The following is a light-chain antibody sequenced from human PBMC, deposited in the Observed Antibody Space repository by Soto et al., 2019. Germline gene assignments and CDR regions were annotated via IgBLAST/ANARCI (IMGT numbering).Light chain of an antibody. CDR3: QQTYSSPWT. V-gene: IGKV1-39*01. Sequence: IQMTQSPSSLSASVGDRVTITCRASQTINRYLSWYQQKPGKAPNLLISAAFTLQAGVPSRFSGSESGTEFTLTISSLQPEDFATYYCQQTYSSPWTFGQGTKVEIK. CDR1: QTINRY. CDR2: AAF. J-gene: IGKJ1*01.